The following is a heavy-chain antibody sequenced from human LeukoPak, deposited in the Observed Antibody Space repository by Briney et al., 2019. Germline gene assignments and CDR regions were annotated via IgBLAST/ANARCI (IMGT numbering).Heavy chain of an antibody. V-gene: IGHV3-21*06. CDR2: ISSSSRYI. D-gene: IGHD5-18*01. J-gene: IGHJ3*02. Sequence: PGGSLRPSCAASGFTFSSYGMHWVRQAPGKGLEWVSSISSSSRYIYYADSLKGRITISRDNAKNSFYLQMNSLRGDDTAVYYCGRDRLMDTATSDAFDIWGQGTMVTVSS. CDR1: GFTFSSYG. CDR3: GRDRLMDTATSDAFDI.